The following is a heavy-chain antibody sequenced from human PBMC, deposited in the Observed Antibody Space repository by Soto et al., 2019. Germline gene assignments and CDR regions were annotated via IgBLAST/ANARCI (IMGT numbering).Heavy chain of an antibody. CDR2: IWYDGSNK. CDR1: GFTFSSYG. V-gene: IGHV3-33*01. Sequence: QVQLVESGGGMVQPGRSLRLSCAASGFTFSSYGMHWVRQAPGKGLEWVAVIWYDGSNKYYADSVKGRFTISRDNSKNTLYQQMNSLRAEDTAVYYCARAMGEWLRLVHGMDVWGQGTTVTVSS. D-gene: IGHD5-12*01. CDR3: ARAMGEWLRLVHGMDV. J-gene: IGHJ6*02.